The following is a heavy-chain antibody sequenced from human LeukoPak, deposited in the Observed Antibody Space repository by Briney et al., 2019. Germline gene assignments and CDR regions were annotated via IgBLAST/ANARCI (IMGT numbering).Heavy chain of an antibody. CDR2: INHSGST. D-gene: IGHD3-22*01. CDR1: GGSFSGYY. CDR3: AKVNYYDISD. J-gene: IGHJ4*02. V-gene: IGHV4-34*01. Sequence: SETLSLTCAVYGGSFSGYYWSWIRQPPGKGLEWIGEINHSGSTNYNPSLKSRVTISVDTSKNQFSLKLSSVTAADTAVYYCAKVNYYDISDWGQGTLVTVSS.